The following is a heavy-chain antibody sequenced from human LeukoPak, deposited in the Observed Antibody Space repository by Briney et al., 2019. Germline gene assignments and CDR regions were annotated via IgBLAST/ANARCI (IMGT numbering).Heavy chain of an antibody. D-gene: IGHD3-22*01. CDR3: ARGLKRVYYDSSGYYPSYFDY. CDR1: GGSFSGYY. Sequence: SETLSLTCAVYGGSFSGYYWSWIRQPPGKGLEWIGEINHSGSTNYNPSLKSRVTIPVDTSKNQFSLKLSSVTAADTAVYYCARGLKRVYYDSSGYYPSYFDYWGQGTLVTVSS. CDR2: INHSGST. V-gene: IGHV4-34*01. J-gene: IGHJ4*02.